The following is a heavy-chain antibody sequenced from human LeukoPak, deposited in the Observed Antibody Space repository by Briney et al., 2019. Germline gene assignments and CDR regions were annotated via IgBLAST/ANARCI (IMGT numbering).Heavy chain of an antibody. CDR1: GFTFSSYS. V-gene: IGHV3-21*01. CDR3: ARVPGDYDSSIL. Sequence: PGGSLRLSCAASGFTFSSYSMNWVRQAPGKGLEWVSSISSSSSYIYYADSVKGRFTISRDNAKNSLYLQMNSLRAEDTAVYYCARVPGDYDSSILWGQGTLVTVSS. J-gene: IGHJ4*02. D-gene: IGHD3-22*01. CDR2: ISSSSSYI.